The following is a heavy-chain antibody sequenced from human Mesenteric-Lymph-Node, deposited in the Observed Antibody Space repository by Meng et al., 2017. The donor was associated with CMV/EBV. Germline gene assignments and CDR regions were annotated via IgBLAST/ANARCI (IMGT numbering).Heavy chain of an antibody. CDR2: ISSSSSTI. J-gene: IGHJ3*02. CDR1: GFTFSSYS. Sequence: GESLKISCAASGFTFSSYSMNWVRQAPGKGLEWVSYISSSSSTIYYADSVKGRFTISRDNAKNSLYLQMNSLRAEDTAVYYCASNMVRGVIRRAFDIWGQGTVVTVSS. CDR3: ASNMVRGVIRRAFDI. D-gene: IGHD3-10*01. V-gene: IGHV3-48*04.